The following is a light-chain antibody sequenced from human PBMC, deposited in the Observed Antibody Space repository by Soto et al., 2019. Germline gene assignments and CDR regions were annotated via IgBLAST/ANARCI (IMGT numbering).Light chain of an antibody. V-gene: IGLV2-11*01. CDR2: DVT. CDR3: CSYAGNYTLL. CDR1: SRDVGIYNY. J-gene: IGLJ2*01. Sequence: QSALTQPRSVSGSAGQSLTVSCTGTSRDVGIYNYVSWYQQRPGTAPKVMIYDVTKRPSGVPDRFSGSKSANTASLTISGLQADDEADYYCCSYAGNYTLLFGGGTKVTVL.